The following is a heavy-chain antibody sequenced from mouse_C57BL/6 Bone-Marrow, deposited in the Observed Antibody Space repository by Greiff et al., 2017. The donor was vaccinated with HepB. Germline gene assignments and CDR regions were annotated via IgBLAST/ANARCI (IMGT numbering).Heavy chain of an antibody. CDR3: ARDGGNYVHFDY. CDR2: ISYDGSN. D-gene: IGHD2-1*01. J-gene: IGHJ2*01. CDR1: GYSITSGYY. V-gene: IGHV3-6*01. Sequence: EVQRVESGPGLVKPSQSLSLTCSVTGYSITSGYYWNWIRQFPGNKLEWMGYISYDGSNNYNPSLKNRISITRDTSKNHFFLKLNSVTTEDTATYYCARDGGNYVHFDYWGQGTTLTVSS.